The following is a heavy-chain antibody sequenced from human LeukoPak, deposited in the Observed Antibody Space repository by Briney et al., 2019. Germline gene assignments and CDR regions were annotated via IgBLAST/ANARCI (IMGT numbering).Heavy chain of an antibody. CDR1: GYTFTGYY. D-gene: IGHD1-14*01. J-gene: IGHJ3*02. CDR2: INPNSGGT. CDR3: ARDSTGWAFDI. Sequence: ASVKVSCKASGYTFTGYYMGWVRQAPGQGLEWMGWINPNSGGTNYAQKFQGRVTMTTDTSTSTAYMELSSLRSEDTAVYYCARDSTGWAFDIWGQGTMVTVSS. V-gene: IGHV1-2*02.